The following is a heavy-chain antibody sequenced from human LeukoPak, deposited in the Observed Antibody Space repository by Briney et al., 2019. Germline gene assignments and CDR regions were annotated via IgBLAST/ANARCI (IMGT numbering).Heavy chain of an antibody. Sequence: GGSLRLSCAASGITFNNAYMCWVRQAPGKGLEWVGRIKSTVDGGTTDYAAPVKGRFTISRDDSTNTLHLQMNSLRTEDTAVYYCTTDAGYTSRWYDYWGQGTLATVSS. J-gene: IGHJ4*02. CDR1: GITFNNAY. D-gene: IGHD6-13*01. CDR3: TTDAGYTSRWYDY. CDR2: IKSTVDGGTT. V-gene: IGHV3-15*01.